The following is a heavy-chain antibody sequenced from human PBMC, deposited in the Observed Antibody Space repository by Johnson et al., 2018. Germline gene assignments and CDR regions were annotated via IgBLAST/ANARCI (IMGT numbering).Heavy chain of an antibody. CDR2: TYYRSKWHY. J-gene: IGHJ6*02. Sequence: QVQLQESGPGLVKPSQTLSLTCAISGDSVSGNTTAWNWIRQSPSRGLEWLGRTYYRSKWHYEYAVSVQSRITIKPDTFKNQLSLQLNSVNSEDTAVYYCARHYSLDVWGQGTTVTVSS. CDR3: ARHYSLDV. V-gene: IGHV6-1*01. CDR1: GDSVSGNTTA.